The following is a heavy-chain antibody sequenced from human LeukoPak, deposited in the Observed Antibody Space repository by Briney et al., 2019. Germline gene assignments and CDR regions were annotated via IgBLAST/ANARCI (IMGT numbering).Heavy chain of an antibody. CDR2: ISGSGDNT. J-gene: IGHJ4*02. Sequence: GGSLRLSCAASGFTFSSYATSWVRQAPGKGLEWVSGISGSGDNTYYADSVKGRFTISRDNSKNTLYVQVNSLGTEDTAAYYCAKGSYYDSSGSLYFDYWGQGTLVTVSS. V-gene: IGHV3-23*01. D-gene: IGHD3-22*01. CDR3: AKGSYYDSSGSLYFDY. CDR1: GFTFSSYA.